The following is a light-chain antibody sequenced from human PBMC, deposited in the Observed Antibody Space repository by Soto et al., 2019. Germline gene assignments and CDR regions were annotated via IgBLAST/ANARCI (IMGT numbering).Light chain of an antibody. V-gene: IGKV3-15*01. J-gene: IGKJ2*01. CDR3: QQYNNWSSRYT. Sequence: EIVVTQSPATLSVSPGERVTLSCRASQRLSSNLAWYQKKPGQAPRLLIYGASTRASGIPARFSGSGSGTEFTLNISSLESEDFAVYYCQQYNNWSSRYTFGQGTEVEIK. CDR2: GAS. CDR1: QRLSSN.